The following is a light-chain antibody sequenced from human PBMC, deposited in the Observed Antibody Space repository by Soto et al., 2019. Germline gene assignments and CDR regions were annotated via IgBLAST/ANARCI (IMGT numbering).Light chain of an antibody. V-gene: IGKV3-20*01. CDR2: GAS. CDR3: PQYDNSPIT. Sequence: EIVLTQSPGTLSLSPGERSTLSCRASHSVSSRLAWYQQKPGQAPRLLISGASSRATGIPDRFSGSGSATDFTLTITRLEPEDFALYYCPQYDNSPITFGQGTRLEI. J-gene: IGKJ5*01. CDR1: HSVSSR.